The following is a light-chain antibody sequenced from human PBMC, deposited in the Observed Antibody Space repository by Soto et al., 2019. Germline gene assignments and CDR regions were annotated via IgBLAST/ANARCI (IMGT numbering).Light chain of an antibody. CDR2: WAS. CDR3: QQYYSLPFT. CDR1: QSILYSSNNKNY. J-gene: IGKJ3*01. V-gene: IGKV4-1*01. Sequence: DIVMTQSPDSLAVSLGERATINCKSSQSILYSSNNKNYLTWYQQKPGQPPKLLIYWASTRESGVPDRFSGSGSGTDFPLTSSSLQPEDVAVYYCQQYYSLPFTFGPGTKVDIK.